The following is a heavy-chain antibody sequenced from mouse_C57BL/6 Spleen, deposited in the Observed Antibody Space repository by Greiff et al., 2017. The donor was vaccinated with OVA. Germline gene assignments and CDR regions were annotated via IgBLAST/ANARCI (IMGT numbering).Heavy chain of an antibody. CDR3: ARRSYGSSYEGAMDY. J-gene: IGHJ4*01. D-gene: IGHD1-1*01. Sequence: EVQLQQSGPELVKPGASVKISCKASGYTFTDYYMNWVKQSHGKSLEWIGDINPNNGGTSYNQKFKGKATLTVDKSSSTAYMELRSLTSEDSAVYYCARRSYGSSYEGAMDYWGQGTSVTVSS. CDR1: GYTFTDYY. CDR2: INPNNGGT. V-gene: IGHV1-26*01.